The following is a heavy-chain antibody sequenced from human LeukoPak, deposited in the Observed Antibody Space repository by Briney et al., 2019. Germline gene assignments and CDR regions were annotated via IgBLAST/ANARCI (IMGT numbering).Heavy chain of an antibody. CDR3: ARVRGGTAGRGDAFDI. CDR2: IWYDGSNK. CDR1: GFTFSSYS. V-gene: IGHV3-33*08. D-gene: IGHD1-1*01. J-gene: IGHJ3*02. Sequence: PGGSLRLSCAASGFTFSSYSMNWVRQAPGKGLEWVAVIWYDGSNKYYADSVKGRFTISRDNSKNTLYLQMNSLRAEDTAVYYCARVRGGTAGRGDAFDIWGQGTMVTVSS.